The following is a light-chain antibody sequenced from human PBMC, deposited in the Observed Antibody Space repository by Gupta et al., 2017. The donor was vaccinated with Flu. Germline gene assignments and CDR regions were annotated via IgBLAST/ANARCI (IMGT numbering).Light chain of an antibody. Sequence: DIQMTQSPSSLSASVGDTVTITCQASHDINNFLNWYQQKPGEAPKLLIYDATKLQRGVPSRFSGTGSGTAFALAISSLQPGDSATYYCQQYEDVPLTFGGGTKVEI. V-gene: IGKV1-33*01. CDR3: QQYEDVPLT. J-gene: IGKJ4*01. CDR2: DAT. CDR1: HDINNF.